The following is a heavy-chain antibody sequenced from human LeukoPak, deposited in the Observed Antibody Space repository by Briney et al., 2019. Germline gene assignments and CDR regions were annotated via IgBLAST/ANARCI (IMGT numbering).Heavy chain of an antibody. CDR3: ARGYSGHDGGAFDI. V-gene: IGHV3-53*01. CDR2: IYSGGNT. CDR1: GFTVSSNY. D-gene: IGHD5-12*01. Sequence: GSLRLSCAASGFTVSSNYMNWVRQAPGKGLEWVSVIYSGGNTYYTDSVTGRFTISRDSSKNTLYLQMNSLRVEDTAVYYCARGYSGHDGGAFDIWGQGTMVTVSS. J-gene: IGHJ3*02.